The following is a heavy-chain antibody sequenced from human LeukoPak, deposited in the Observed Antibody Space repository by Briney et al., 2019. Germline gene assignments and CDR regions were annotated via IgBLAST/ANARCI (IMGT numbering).Heavy chain of an antibody. CDR2: MNPNSGNT. V-gene: IGHV1-8*01. D-gene: IGHD2-2*01. J-gene: IGHJ4*02. CDR1: GYTFTSYD. CDR3: ARGGRGAVVPAD. Sequence: ASVKVSCKASGYTFTSYDINWVRQATEQGLEWMGWMNPNSGNTGYAQKFQGRVTMTRNTSISTVYMELSSLRSEDTAVYYCARGGRGAVVPADWGQGTLVTVSS.